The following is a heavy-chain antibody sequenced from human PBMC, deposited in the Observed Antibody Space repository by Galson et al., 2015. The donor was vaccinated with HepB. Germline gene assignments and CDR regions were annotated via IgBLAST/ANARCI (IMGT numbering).Heavy chain of an antibody. Sequence: SLRLSCAASGFSFSTYGMHWVRQAPGKALEWVAVISNAGNYKYFTDSVKGRFTISRDNSKNTLYLQLNNVRPDDTAVYYCAKPLEYDFWSAADYWGQGTLVTVSS. J-gene: IGHJ4*02. CDR3: AKPLEYDFWSAADY. CDR2: ISNAGNYK. CDR1: GFSFSTYG. D-gene: IGHD3-3*01. V-gene: IGHV3-30*18.